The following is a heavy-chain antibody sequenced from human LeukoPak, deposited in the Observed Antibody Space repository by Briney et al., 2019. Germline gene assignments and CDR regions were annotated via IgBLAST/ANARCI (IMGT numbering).Heavy chain of an antibody. D-gene: IGHD5-24*01. CDR2: IYYSGST. V-gene: IGHV4-39*07. Sequence: SETLSLTCTVSGGSISSSSYYWGWIRQPPGKGLEWIGSIYYSGSTNYNPSLKSRVTISLDTSKNQFSLNLSSVIAADTAMYYCARGVVDMASSFGYWGQGTLVTVSS. CDR1: GGSISSSSYY. CDR3: ARGVVDMASSFGY. J-gene: IGHJ4*02.